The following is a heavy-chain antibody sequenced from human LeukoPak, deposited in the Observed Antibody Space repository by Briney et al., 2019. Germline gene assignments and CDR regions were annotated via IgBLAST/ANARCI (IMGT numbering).Heavy chain of an antibody. D-gene: IGHD6-13*01. J-gene: IGHJ5*02. CDR3: ARAQSLAAPAGTFANT. V-gene: IGHV1-2*02. Sequence: ASLKDSCKASGYTFNGYFLHWGRRAPGQGFGWMGWINPNSGGTYYTQRFQGTVTMTRDTSISTAYMELSSLRSDDTAVYYCARAQSLAAPAGTFANTWGQGTLVTVSS. CDR2: INPNSGGT. CDR1: GYTFNGYF.